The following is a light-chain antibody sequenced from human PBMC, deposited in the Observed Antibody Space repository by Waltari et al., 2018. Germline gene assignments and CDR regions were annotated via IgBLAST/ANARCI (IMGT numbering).Light chain of an antibody. CDR1: SSNIGSHT. V-gene: IGLV1-44*01. CDR3: STWDGSLTGVV. J-gene: IGLJ3*02. CDR2: NNN. Sequence: QSVLTQPPSASGTPGPRVTISCSGSSSNIGSHTVNWYQHLPGTAPKLLIYNNNQRPSGVPDRFSGSKSGTSASLALSGLQSDDEAHYYCSTWDGSLTGVVFGGGTKLTVL.